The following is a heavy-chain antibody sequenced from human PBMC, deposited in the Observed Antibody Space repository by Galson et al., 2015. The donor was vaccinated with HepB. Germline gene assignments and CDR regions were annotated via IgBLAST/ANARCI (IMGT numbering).Heavy chain of an antibody. CDR1: GFSLSTSGMR. CDR2: IDWDGGK. CDR3: ARVLGYNTGWYAFDM. V-gene: IGHV2-70*04. D-gene: IGHD6-19*01. J-gene: IGHJ3*02. Sequence: PALVKPTQTLTLTCTFSGFSLSTSGMRMSWIRQPPGKALEWLARIDWDGGKVYSTSLKSRPTISKDTSKHQGGLTMTNMDPVDTATYYCARVLGYNTGWYAFDMWGQGTVVTVSS.